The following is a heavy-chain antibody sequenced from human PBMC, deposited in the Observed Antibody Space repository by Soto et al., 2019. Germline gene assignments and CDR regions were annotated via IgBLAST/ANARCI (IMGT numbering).Heavy chain of an antibody. Sequence: ASVKVSCKASGYTFTSYGISWVRQAPGQGLEWMGWISAYNGNTNYAQKLQGRVTMTTDTSTSTAYMELRSLRSDDTAVYYCARVAVAIYYYYYGMDVWGQGTTVTVS. D-gene: IGHD6-19*01. CDR2: ISAYNGNT. V-gene: IGHV1-18*01. J-gene: IGHJ6*02. CDR1: GYTFTSYG. CDR3: ARVAVAIYYYYYGMDV.